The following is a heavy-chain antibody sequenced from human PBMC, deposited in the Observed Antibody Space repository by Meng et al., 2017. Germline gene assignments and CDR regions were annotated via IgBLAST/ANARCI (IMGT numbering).Heavy chain of an antibody. D-gene: IGHD3-22*01. Sequence: SETLSLTCAVSGYSISSGYYWGWIRQPPGKGLEWIGSIYHSGSTYYNPSPKSRATISVDTSKNQFSLKLSSVTAADTAVYYCARDLRPNYYDSSGYYSFRYGMDVWGQGTTVTVSS. J-gene: IGHJ6*02. V-gene: IGHV4-38-2*02. CDR2: IYHSGST. CDR1: GYSISSGYY. CDR3: ARDLRPNYYDSSGYYSFRYGMDV.